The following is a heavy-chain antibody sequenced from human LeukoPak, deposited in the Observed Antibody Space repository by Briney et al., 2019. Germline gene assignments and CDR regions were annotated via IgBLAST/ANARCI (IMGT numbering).Heavy chain of an antibody. CDR3: ARAAYGSGSYSGFDY. CDR2: IYYSGST. J-gene: IGHJ4*02. Sequence: PSETLSLTCTVSGGSISSSSYYWGWIRQPPGKGLEWIGTIYYSGSTYYNPSLKSRFTISEDTSKNQFCRNLSSVTPPATAVYYCARAAYGSGSYSGFDYWAKGTLVTVSS. D-gene: IGHD3-10*01. V-gene: IGHV4-39*02. CDR1: GGSISSSSYY.